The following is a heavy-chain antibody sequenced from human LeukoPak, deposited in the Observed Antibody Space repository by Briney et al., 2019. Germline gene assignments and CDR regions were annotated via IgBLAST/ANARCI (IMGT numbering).Heavy chain of an antibody. CDR2: IYYSGST. CDR1: GGSISSYY. J-gene: IGHJ4*02. CDR3: ARGATTVPYYFDY. Sequence: SETLSLTCTVSGGSISSYYWSWIRQPPGKGLEWIGYIYYSGSTNYNPSLKSRVTISVDTSKNQFSLKLSSVTAADTAVYYCARGATTVPYYFDYWGQGTLVTVSS. D-gene: IGHD4-17*01. V-gene: IGHV4-59*12.